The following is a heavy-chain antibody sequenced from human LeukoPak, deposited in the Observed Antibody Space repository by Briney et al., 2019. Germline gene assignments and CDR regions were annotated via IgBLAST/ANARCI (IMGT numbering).Heavy chain of an antibody. Sequence: SETLSLTCTVSGGSMDKYYWNWIRQPPGKGLEWIGYIYYSGSTNYNPSLKSRVTISIDTSKNQFSLRLTSVTAADTAVYYCARIPDYGDYEKLWFDPWGQGTLVTVSS. CDR3: ARIPDYGDYEKLWFDP. D-gene: IGHD4-17*01. CDR2: IYYSGST. J-gene: IGHJ5*02. V-gene: IGHV4-59*01. CDR1: GGSMDKYY.